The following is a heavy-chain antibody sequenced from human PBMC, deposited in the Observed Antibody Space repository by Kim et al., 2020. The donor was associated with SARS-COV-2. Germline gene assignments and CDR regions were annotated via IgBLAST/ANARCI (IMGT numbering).Heavy chain of an antibody. D-gene: IGHD4-17*01. CDR3: AREGATVITIGAFDI. J-gene: IGHJ3*02. CDR1: GASIISDDYY. CDR2: ISTSGTT. Sequence: SETLSLTCAVAGASIISDDYYWSWIRQSAGKGLEWIGHISTSGTTNYNPSLNGRVTISVDRSKHLSILHLKSVTATDTAVYYCAREGATVITIGAFDIWGPGTMVTVSS. V-gene: IGHV4-61*09.